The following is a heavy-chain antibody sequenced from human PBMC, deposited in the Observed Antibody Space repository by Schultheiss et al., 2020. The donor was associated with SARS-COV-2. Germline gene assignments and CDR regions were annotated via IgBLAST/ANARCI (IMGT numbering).Heavy chain of an antibody. CDR2: IYYSGST. CDR3: ARERRSLWQWLVWFDP. Sequence: SETLSLTCTVSGGSISRTSFYWGWIRQPPGKGLEWIGYIYYSGSTNYNPSLKSRVTISVDTSKNQFSLKLSSVTAADTAVYYCARERRSLWQWLVWFDPWGQGTLVTVSS. CDR1: GGSISRTSFY. V-gene: IGHV4-61*05. D-gene: IGHD6-19*01. J-gene: IGHJ5*02.